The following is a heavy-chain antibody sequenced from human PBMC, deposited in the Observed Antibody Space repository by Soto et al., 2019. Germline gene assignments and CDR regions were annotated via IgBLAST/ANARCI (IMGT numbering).Heavy chain of an antibody. CDR3: ARRKEYQLPAGAD. Sequence: GGSLRLSCAASGFTFSSYWMSWVRQAPGKGLEWVANIKQDGSEKYYVDSVKGRFTISRDNAKNSLYLQMNSLRAEDTAVYYCARRKEYQLPAGADWGQGTLVTVSS. CDR2: IKQDGSEK. D-gene: IGHD2-2*01. CDR1: GFTFSSYW. J-gene: IGHJ4*02. V-gene: IGHV3-7*01.